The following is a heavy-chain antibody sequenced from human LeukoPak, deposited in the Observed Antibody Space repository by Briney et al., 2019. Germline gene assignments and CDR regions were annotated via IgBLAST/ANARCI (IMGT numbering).Heavy chain of an antibody. CDR3: ARSQYYYGSGSSGMDV. CDR2: IIPIFGTA. CDR1: GGTFSSYA. Sequence: ASVKVSCKASGGTFSSYAISWVRQAPGQGLEWMGGIIPIFGTANYAQKFRGRVTITADESTSTAYMELSSLRSEDTAVYYCARSQYYYGSGSSGMDVWGQGTTVTVSS. V-gene: IGHV1-69*13. D-gene: IGHD3-10*01. J-gene: IGHJ6*02.